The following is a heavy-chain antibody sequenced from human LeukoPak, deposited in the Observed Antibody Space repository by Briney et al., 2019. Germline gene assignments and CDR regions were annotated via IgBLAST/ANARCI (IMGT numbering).Heavy chain of an antibody. V-gene: IGHV4-59*01. Sequence: PSETLSLTCTVSGGSISSYYWSWIRQPPGKGLEWIGYIYYSGSTNYNPSLKSRVTISVDTSKNQFSLKLSSVTAADTAVYYCARGSIPGYSSGWSQGTLVTVSS. CDR2: IYYSGST. J-gene: IGHJ4*02. D-gene: IGHD6-19*01. CDR1: GGSISSYY. CDR3: ARGSIPGYSSG.